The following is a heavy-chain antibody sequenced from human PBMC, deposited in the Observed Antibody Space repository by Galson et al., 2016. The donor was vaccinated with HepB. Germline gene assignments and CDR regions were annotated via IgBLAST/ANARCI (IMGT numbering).Heavy chain of an antibody. Sequence: SVKVSCKASGYSFTNFGISWVRQAPGQGLEWMGWISADNGNRNYAQKFRGRVSMTTDTSTKTTYMELKSLRSDDTAVYYCARLQREIEDIVVVPVFYFDFWGQGTLVTVSS. V-gene: IGHV1-18*01. D-gene: IGHD2-2*01. CDR2: ISADNGNR. J-gene: IGHJ4*02. CDR1: GYSFTNFG. CDR3: ARLQREIEDIVVVPVFYFDF.